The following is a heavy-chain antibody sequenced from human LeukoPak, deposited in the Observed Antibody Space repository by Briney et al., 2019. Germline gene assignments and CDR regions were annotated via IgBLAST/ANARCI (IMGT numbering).Heavy chain of an antibody. CDR2: INPSGGST. Sequence: ASVKVSCKASGYTFTSYYMHWVRQAPGQGLEWMGIINPSGGSTSYAQKFQGRVTMTRDTSTSTVYMELSSLRSEDTAVYYCARDRGGGGLSEPRIDNWGQGTLVTVSS. J-gene: IGHJ4*02. CDR1: GYTFTSYY. CDR3: ARDRGGGGLSEPRIDN. V-gene: IGHV1-46*01. D-gene: IGHD3-16*01.